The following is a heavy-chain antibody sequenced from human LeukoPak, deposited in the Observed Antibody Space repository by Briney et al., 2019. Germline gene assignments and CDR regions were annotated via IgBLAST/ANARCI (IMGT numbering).Heavy chain of an antibody. J-gene: IGHJ4*02. Sequence: GGSLRLSCAASGFTFSSYGMHWVRQAPGEGLEWVAYIGYDGSKKYYSDSVKGRFTISRDNSNNTVHLQMNSLRAADRALYFCARDLGGIYYIAYWGQGTLVTVSS. V-gene: IGHV3-30*02. CDR1: GFTFSSYG. D-gene: IGHD2-15*01. CDR2: IGYDGSKK. CDR3: ARDLGGIYYIAY.